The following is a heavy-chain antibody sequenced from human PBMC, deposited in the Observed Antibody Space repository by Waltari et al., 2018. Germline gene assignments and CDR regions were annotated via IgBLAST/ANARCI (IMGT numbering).Heavy chain of an antibody. CDR3: ARDGGAYYYDSSGYPNY. D-gene: IGHD3-22*01. V-gene: IGHV3-30*01. CDR2: ISYDGSNK. J-gene: IGHJ4*02. Sequence: QVQLVESGGGVVQPGRSLRLSCAASGFTFSSYAMHWVRQAPGKGLEWVAVISYDGSNKYYADSGKGRFTISRDNSKNTLYLQMNSLRAEDTAVYYCARDGGAYYYDSSGYPNYWGQGTLVTVSS. CDR1: GFTFSSYA.